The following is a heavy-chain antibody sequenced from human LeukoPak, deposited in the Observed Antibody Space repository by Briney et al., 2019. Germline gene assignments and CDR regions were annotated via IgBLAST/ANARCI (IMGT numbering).Heavy chain of an antibody. V-gene: IGHV1-46*01. CDR1: GYTFTSYY. D-gene: IGHD3-10*01. J-gene: IGHJ3*02. Sequence: ASVKVSCKASGYTFTSYYMHWVRQAPGQGLEWMGIINPSGGSTSYAQKFQGRVTMTRDTSTSTVYMELSSLRSEDTAVYYCARDPITYYPRRVKAFDIWGQGTMVTVSS. CDR3: ARDPITYYPRRVKAFDI. CDR2: INPSGGST.